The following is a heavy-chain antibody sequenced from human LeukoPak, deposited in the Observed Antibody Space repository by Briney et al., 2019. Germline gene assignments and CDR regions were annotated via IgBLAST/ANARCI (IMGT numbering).Heavy chain of an antibody. CDR3: ARHSGIIQAFDY. D-gene: IGHD3-10*01. V-gene: IGHV5-51*01. CDR2: IYSGDSDT. CDR1: GYSFTSYW. J-gene: IGHJ4*02. Sequence: GESLNICCNGSGYSFTSYWIGWVRQIAGKVLEWMGIIYSGDSDTRYSPSFQGQVTISAAKSISTAYLQWSSLKASDTAMYYCARHSGIIQAFDYWGQGNLVTVSS.